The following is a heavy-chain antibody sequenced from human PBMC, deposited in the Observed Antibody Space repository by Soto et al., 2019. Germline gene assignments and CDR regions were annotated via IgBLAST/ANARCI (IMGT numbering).Heavy chain of an antibody. CDR3: ARSGGLDRDFNY. CDR2: INPMFDTP. V-gene: IGHV1-69*13. CDR1: GYTFTSYA. J-gene: IGHJ4*02. D-gene: IGHD2-15*01. Sequence: ASVKVSCKASGYTFTSYAMHWVRQAPGQGLEWMGWINPMFDTPNYAQKFQDRVTITADESTSTAYMQLSSLRSGDTAVYYCARSGGLDRDFNYWGQGTLVTVSS.